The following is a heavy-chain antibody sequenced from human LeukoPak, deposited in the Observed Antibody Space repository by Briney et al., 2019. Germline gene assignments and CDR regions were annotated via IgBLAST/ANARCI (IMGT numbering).Heavy chain of an antibody. CDR2: ISGSGSHA. D-gene: IGHD1-1*01. Sequence: GGSLRLTCAASGFSFGSYAMGWTRQAPGQGLEWVSAISGSGSHANYAESVKGRFTISRDNSKNTLYLQMHSLIAADTAVYYCGSGPVGTTVPWGQGTLVTVSS. CDR3: GSGPVGTTVP. CDR1: GFSFGSYA. J-gene: IGHJ5*02. V-gene: IGHV3-23*01.